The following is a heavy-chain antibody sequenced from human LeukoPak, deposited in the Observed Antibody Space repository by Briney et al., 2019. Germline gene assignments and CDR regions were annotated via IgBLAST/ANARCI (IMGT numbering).Heavy chain of an antibody. J-gene: IGHJ6*03. CDR2: IHYSGST. D-gene: IGHD5-12*01. Sequence: SETLSLTCTVSGGSISSYYWSWIRQPPGKGLEWIGYIHYSGSTNYKSSLKSRVTISVDTSKSHFSLKLSSVTAADTAVYYCARTTEGGYSGYFYYYYMDVWGKGTTVTISS. V-gene: IGHV4-59*01. CDR1: GGSISSYY. CDR3: ARTTEGGYSGYFYYYYMDV.